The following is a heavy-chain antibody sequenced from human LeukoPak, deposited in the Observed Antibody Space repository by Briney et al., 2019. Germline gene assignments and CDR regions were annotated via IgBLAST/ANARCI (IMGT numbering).Heavy chain of an antibody. Sequence: GGSLRLSCAASGFTFSIFAMSWVRQAPGKGVEWVSAISDSGGSTYYADSVKGRFTISRDNSKNTLYLQMNSLRAEDTALYYCGRRHAPRAWGQGTLVTVSS. CDR2: ISDSGGST. CDR1: GFTFSIFA. V-gene: IGHV3-23*01. CDR3: GRRHAPRA. J-gene: IGHJ5*02.